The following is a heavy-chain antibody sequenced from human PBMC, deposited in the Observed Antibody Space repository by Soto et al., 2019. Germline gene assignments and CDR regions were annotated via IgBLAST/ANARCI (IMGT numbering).Heavy chain of an antibody. CDR2: ISSSSSYI. CDR1: GFTFSSYS. J-gene: IGHJ5*02. D-gene: IGHD6-13*01. CDR3: ARDSAYSSTNWFYL. V-gene: IGHV3-21*01. Sequence: GGSLRLSCAASGFTFSSYSMNWVRQAPGKGLEWVSSISSSSSYIYYADSVKGRFTISRDNAKNTLYLQMNSLRAEDTAVYYCARDSAYSSTNWFYLWGKGTLVPVSS.